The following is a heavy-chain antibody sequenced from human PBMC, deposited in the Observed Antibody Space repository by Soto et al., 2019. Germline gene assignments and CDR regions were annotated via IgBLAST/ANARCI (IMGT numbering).Heavy chain of an antibody. CDR2: KKQEGSQN. Sequence: EVQLVESGGGLVQPGGAPETFCSASGFPFSYYWVKLVPQGPGKGLEWVANKKQEGSQNYYVDSVKGRFTTSRDNTKNSFYLQMNSLRAEDTAVYYCARDHINGWKFDYWGRGTLVTVSS. V-gene: IGHV3-7*01. CDR1: GFPFSYYW. D-gene: IGHD6-19*01. J-gene: IGHJ4*02. CDR3: ARDHINGWKFDY.